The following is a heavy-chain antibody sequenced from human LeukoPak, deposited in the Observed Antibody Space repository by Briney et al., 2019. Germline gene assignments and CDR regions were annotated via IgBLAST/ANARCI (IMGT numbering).Heavy chain of an antibody. V-gene: IGHV3-30*02. J-gene: IGHJ6*03. CDR3: AKEPFYDSSGYPSDYYYYMDV. D-gene: IGHD3-22*01. CDR2: FRNDGSNK. CDR1: GLTFSTYG. Sequence: GGSLKLSCPPSGLTFSTYGMHWVRQAPGKGLGWVAFFRNDGSNKYYADSVKGRFTISRDNSKNTLYLQMNSLRAEDTAVYYCAKEPFYDSSGYPSDYYYYMDVWGKGTTVTVSS.